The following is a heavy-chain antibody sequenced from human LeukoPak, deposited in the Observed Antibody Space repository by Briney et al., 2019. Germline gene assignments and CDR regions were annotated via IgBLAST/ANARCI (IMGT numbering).Heavy chain of an antibody. D-gene: IGHD3-22*01. CDR1: GFTFSDYY. V-gene: IGHV3-11*01. Sequence: GGSLRLSCAASGFTFSDYYMSWIRQAPGKRLEWVSYISSSGSTIYYADSVKGRFTISRDNAKNSLYLQMNSLRAEDTAVYYCARSWVYYYDSSGYWAHWGQGTLVTVSS. CDR2: ISSSGSTI. J-gene: IGHJ4*02. CDR3: ARSWVYYYDSSGYWAH.